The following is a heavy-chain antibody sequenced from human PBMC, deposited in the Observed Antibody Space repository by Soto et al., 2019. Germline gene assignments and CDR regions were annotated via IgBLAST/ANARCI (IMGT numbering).Heavy chain of an antibody. J-gene: IGHJ4*02. CDR2: ISSSSSTI. CDR3: ARGVRWYDQYYFDY. CDR1: GFTFSSYS. D-gene: IGHD2-15*01. Sequence: EVQLVESGGGLVQPGGSLRLSCAASGFTFSSYSMNWVRQAPGKGLEWVSYISSSSSTIYYADSVKGRFTISRDNAKNSLYLQMNSLRAEDTAVCYCARGVRWYDQYYFDYWGQGTLVTVSS. V-gene: IGHV3-48*01.